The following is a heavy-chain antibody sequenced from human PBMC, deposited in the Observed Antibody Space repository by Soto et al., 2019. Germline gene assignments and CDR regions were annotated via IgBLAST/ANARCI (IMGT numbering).Heavy chain of an antibody. Sequence: SETLSLTCTVSGGSISGYYWSWIRQPPGKGLEWIGYIYYSGSTNYNPSLKSRVTISVDPSKNQFSLKLSSVTVADTAVYYCGRGYSNYEIDPWGQGPLVPVYS. CDR1: GGSISGYY. V-gene: IGHV4-59*01. CDR3: GRGYSNYEIDP. D-gene: IGHD4-4*01. CDR2: IYYSGST. J-gene: IGHJ5*02.